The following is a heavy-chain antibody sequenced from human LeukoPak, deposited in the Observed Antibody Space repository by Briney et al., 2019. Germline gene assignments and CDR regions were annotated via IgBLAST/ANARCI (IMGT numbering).Heavy chain of an antibody. CDR3: ARVNLRGSQYNWFDP. J-gene: IGHJ5*02. Sequence: ASVKVSCKASGGTLNSHTFSWVRQAPGQGLEWMGRITPIIDSARYAQNFQDRVSITADKSASTVYMELSSLRSEDTAVYFCARVNLRGSQYNWFDPWGQGTLVTVSS. V-gene: IGHV1-69*08. CDR1: GGTLNSHT. CDR2: ITPIIDSA. D-gene: IGHD1-26*01.